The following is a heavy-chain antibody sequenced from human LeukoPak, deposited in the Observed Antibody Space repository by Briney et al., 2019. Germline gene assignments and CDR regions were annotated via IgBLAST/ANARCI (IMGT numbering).Heavy chain of an antibody. D-gene: IGHD2-2*01. CDR1: GFTFSSYA. V-gene: IGHV3-23*01. CDR2: ITGSGGST. CDR3: AKDACSSSTCYAFDY. J-gene: IGHJ4*02. Sequence: GGSLRLSCAASGFTFSSYAMSWARQAPGKGLEWVSTITGSGGSTYYADSVKGRFTISRDNSKNTLYLQMNSLRAEDTAVYYCAKDACSSSTCYAFDYWGEGPLVPVSS.